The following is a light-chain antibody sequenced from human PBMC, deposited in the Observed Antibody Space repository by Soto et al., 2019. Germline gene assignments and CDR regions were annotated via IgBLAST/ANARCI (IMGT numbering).Light chain of an antibody. CDR3: QQYNHVPYT. CDR2: AAS. J-gene: IGKJ2*01. V-gene: IGKV1-33*01. Sequence: DIQMTQSPSSLSASVGDRVTITCQASQDISNYLNWYQEKPGKAPKLLIYAASNLETGVPSRFSGSGSGTDFTLTISSLQPEDTATYYCQQYNHVPYTFGQGTKLEIK. CDR1: QDISNY.